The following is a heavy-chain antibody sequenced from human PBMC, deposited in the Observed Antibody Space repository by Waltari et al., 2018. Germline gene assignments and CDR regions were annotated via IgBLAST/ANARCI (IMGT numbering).Heavy chain of an antibody. CDR3: ARVIVYSDSPVCDF. V-gene: IGHV3-21*01. J-gene: IGHJ4*01. CDR1: GFTFSDYS. D-gene: IGHD2-21*01. CDR2: ISSADYS. Sequence: EVQLVESGGGLVNPGGSLRLSCAASGFTFSDYSMTLVRQAPGKGLEGVSSISSADYSLDADSMKGRFIISRDNAKNSLYLQMNGLSGEDTAVYYCARVIVYSDSPVCDFWGQGTLVIVSS.